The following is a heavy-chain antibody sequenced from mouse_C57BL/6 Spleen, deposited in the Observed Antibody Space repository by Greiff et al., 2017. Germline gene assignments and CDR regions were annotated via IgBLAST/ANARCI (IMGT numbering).Heavy chain of an antibody. CDR1: GFSLTSYG. J-gene: IGHJ4*01. CDR2: IWRGGST. CDR3: AKLRSLYAMDY. D-gene: IGHD6-1*01. V-gene: IGHV2-5*01. Sequence: QVQLQQSGPGLVQPSQCLSITCTVSGFSLTSYGVHWVRQSPGKGLEWLGVIWRGGSTDYNAALMSRLSITKDTSKSQVFFKMNSLQAADTAIYYCAKLRSLYAMDYWGQGTSVTVSS.